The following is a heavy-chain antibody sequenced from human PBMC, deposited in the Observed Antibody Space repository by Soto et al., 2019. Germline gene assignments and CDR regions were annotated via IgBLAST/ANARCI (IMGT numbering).Heavy chain of an antibody. CDR1: GFTFSSYA. CDR3: AKFPNWRGDYYGLDV. Sequence: GGSLRLSCAASGFTFSSYAMSWVRQAPGKGLEWVSAISGSGGSTYYADSVKGRFTISRDNSKNTLYLQMNSLRAEDTAVYYCAKFPNWRGDYYGLDVWGQGTTVTVSS. J-gene: IGHJ6*02. V-gene: IGHV3-23*01. CDR2: ISGSGGST. D-gene: IGHD7-27*01.